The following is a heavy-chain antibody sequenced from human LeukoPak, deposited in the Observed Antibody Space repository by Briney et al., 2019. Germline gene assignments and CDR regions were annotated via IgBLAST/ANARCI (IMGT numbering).Heavy chain of an antibody. J-gene: IGHJ4*02. CDR2: IRYDGSNK. CDR3: ASRQYYYDSSGYHT. Sequence: GGSLRLSCAASGFTFSSYGMHWVRQAPGKGLEWVAFIRYDGSNKYYADSVKGRFTISRDNSKNTLYLQMNSLRAEDTAVYYCASRQYYYDSSGYHTWGQGTLVTVSS. D-gene: IGHD3-22*01. V-gene: IGHV3-30*02. CDR1: GFTFSSYG.